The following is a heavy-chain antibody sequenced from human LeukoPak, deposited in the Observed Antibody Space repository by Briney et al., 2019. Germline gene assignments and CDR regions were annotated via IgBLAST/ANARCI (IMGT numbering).Heavy chain of an antibody. D-gene: IGHD3-22*01. Sequence: PSETLSLTCTVSGYSISSGYYRGWIRQPPGKGLEWIGSIYHSGSTYYNPSLKSRVTISVDTSKNQFSLKLSSVTAADTAVYYCARTYYYDSSGYYPFDYWGQGTLVTVSS. V-gene: IGHV4-38-2*02. CDR2: IYHSGST. CDR3: ARTYYYDSSGYYPFDY. J-gene: IGHJ4*02. CDR1: GYSISSGYY.